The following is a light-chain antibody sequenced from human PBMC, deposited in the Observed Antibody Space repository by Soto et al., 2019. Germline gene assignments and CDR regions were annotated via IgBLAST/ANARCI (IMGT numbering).Light chain of an antibody. Sequence: DIQMTQSPSSLSASVGDRVTITCRASQTVMTYLNWYQQTPGKAPNVLIYSASRLQIGVPSRFSGSGSGTEFNLTISSLQPEDFVSYFCQQSYTPPLTFGQATKVEI. CDR1: QTVMTY. V-gene: IGKV1-39*01. CDR2: SAS. CDR3: QQSYTPPLT. J-gene: IGKJ1*01.